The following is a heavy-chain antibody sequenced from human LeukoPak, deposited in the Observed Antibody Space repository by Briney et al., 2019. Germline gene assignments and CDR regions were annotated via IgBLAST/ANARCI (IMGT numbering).Heavy chain of an antibody. J-gene: IGHJ4*02. V-gene: IGHV3-23*01. CDR1: GFTFPRYA. CDR2: IGGSGANT. Sequence: GGSLRLSCVASGFTFPRYAMNWVRQAPGQGLEWVSGIGGSGANTYYAEYVKGRFTISRDNSKNTVYLQMNSLRAEDTAVYYCAKGAGDATTYFDYWGQGTLVTVSS. D-gene: IGHD4-11*01. CDR3: AKGAGDATTYFDY.